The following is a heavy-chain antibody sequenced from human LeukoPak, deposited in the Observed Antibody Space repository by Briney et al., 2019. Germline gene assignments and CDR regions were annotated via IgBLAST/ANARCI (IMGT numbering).Heavy chain of an antibody. J-gene: IGHJ4*02. D-gene: IGHD3-16*02. CDR1: GGSISSNNYS. CDR3: ARSLGCYLVAPNEPPFDF. CDR2: IYYSGST. Sequence: SETLSLTCTVSGGSISSNNYSWGWIRQPPGKGLDWIGIIYYSGSTYYNSFLKSRVTISVDTSKNQFSLRLSSVTAADTAVYYCARSLGCYLVAPNEPPFDFWEQGTLVTVSS. V-gene: IGHV4-39*07.